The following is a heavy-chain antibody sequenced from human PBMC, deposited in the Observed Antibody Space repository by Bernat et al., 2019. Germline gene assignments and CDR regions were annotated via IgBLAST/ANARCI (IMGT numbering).Heavy chain of an antibody. D-gene: IGHD2-15*01. CDR2: IRSKVDNYAS. CDR1: GFTFSGST. CDR3: TRRYCSAGNCYSDY. V-gene: IGHV3-73*02. Sequence: EVQLVESGGDLVQPGGSLKLSCAASGFTFSGSTMHWVRQASGKGLEWVGRIRSKVDNYASTYAVSVKGRFTISRDDSKNMAYLQMNSLKTEDTAVYYCTRRYCSAGNCYSDYWGQGTLVTVSS. J-gene: IGHJ4*02.